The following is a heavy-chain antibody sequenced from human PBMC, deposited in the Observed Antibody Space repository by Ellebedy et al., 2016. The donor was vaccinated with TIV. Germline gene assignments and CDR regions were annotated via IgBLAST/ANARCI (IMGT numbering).Heavy chain of an antibody. D-gene: IGHD7-27*01. CDR2: ISWRGHYI. J-gene: IGHJ4*02. CDR3: TKDLLRGIWGGSGRDY. V-gene: IGHV3-9*01. Sequence: SLKISCAASGFTFDDYGMHWVRQAPGKGLEWVSGISWRGHYIGYADSVRGRFTISRDNAKSSLYLQMNSLRIEDTAVYYCTKDLLRGIWGGSGRDYWGQGTLVTVSS. CDR1: GFTFDDYG.